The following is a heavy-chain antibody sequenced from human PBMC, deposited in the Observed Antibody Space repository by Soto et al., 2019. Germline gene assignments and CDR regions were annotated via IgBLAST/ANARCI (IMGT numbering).Heavy chain of an antibody. CDR2: INSDGSST. CDR1: GFTFSSYW. CDR3: ARYFDWFRTFDY. D-gene: IGHD3-9*01. V-gene: IGHV3-74*01. J-gene: IGHJ4*02. Sequence: PGGSLRLSCAASGFTFSSYWMHWFRQAPGKGLVWVSRINSDGSSTSYADSVKGRFTISRDNAKNTLYLQMNSLRAEDTAVYYCARYFDWFRTFDYWGQGTLVTVS.